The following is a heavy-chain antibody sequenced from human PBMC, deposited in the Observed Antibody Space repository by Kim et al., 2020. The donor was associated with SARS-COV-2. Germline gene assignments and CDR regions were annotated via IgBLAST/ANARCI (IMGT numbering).Heavy chain of an antibody. D-gene: IGHD4-17*01. CDR2: ISNSSSYI. V-gene: IGHV3-21*01. CDR3: ASGDDYGDTTGGY. J-gene: IGHJ4*02. Sequence: GGSLRLSCAASGFTFSSYSMNWVRQAPGKGLEWVSSISNSSSYIYYADSVKGRFTISRDNAKNSLYLQMNSLRAEDTAVYYCASGDDYGDTTGGYWGQGTLVTVSS. CDR1: GFTFSSYS.